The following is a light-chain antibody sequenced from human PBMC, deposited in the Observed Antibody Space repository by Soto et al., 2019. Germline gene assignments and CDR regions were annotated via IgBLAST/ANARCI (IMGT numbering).Light chain of an antibody. CDR3: QQYSSWLWT. CDR1: QSVSSD. CDR2: GAS. Sequence: EIVMTQSPATLSVSPGEGATLSWRASQSVSSDLAWYQQRPGQAPRLLIYGASTRASGVPARFSGSGSGTEFTLTISRLQSEDFATYYCQQYSSWLWTFGQGTKVDIK. J-gene: IGKJ1*01. V-gene: IGKV3-15*01.